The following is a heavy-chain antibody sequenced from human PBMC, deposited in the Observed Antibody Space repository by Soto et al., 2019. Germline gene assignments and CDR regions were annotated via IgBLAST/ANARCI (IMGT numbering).Heavy chain of an antibody. V-gene: IGHV3-30*18. J-gene: IGHJ4*02. D-gene: IGHD3-3*01. CDR3: AKGGYYDFWSGYSV. CDR2: ISYDGSNK. Sequence: QVQLVESGGGVVQPGRSLRLSCAASGFTFSSYGMHWVRQAPGKGLEWVAVISYDGSNKYYADSVKGRFTISRDSSKNTLYLQMNSLRAEDTAVYYCAKGGYYDFWSGYSVWGQGTLVTVSS. CDR1: GFTFSSYG.